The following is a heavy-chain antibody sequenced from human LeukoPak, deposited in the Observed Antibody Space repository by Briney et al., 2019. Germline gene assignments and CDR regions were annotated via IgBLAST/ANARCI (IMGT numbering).Heavy chain of an antibody. CDR3: ARGVGQDAFDI. V-gene: IGHV3-53*01. CDR2: IYSGGST. J-gene: IGHJ3*02. D-gene: IGHD1-26*01. Sequence: GGSLRLSCAASGFTVRNNYMSWVRQAPGKGLEWVSVIYSGGSTYYADSVKGRFTFSKDNSKNTLYLQMTNLRVEDTAVYYCARGVGQDAFDIWGQGTVVTVSS. CDR1: GFTVRNNY.